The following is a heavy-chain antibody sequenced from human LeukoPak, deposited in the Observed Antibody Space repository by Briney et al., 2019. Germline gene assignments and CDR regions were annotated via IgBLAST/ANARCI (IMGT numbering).Heavy chain of an antibody. Sequence: GRSLTLSCAASGFTVDDYAMHWVRPAAGKGLEWVSGISWHSGSIGYADSVKGRFTIYRDNAKNSLYLQMNSLRAEDTALYYCAKSDSGWNRASFDYWGEGTLVTVSS. V-gene: IGHV3-9*01. CDR3: AKSDSGWNRASFDY. CDR2: ISWHSGSI. J-gene: IGHJ4*02. CDR1: GFTVDDYA. D-gene: IGHD5-12*01.